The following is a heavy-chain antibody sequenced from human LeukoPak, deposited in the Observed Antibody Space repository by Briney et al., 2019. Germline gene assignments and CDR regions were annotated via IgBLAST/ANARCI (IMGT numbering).Heavy chain of an antibody. Sequence: GGSLRLSCAASGFAFSSYAMSWVRQAPGKGLEWVSAISGSGGSTYYADSVKGRFTISRDNSKNTLYLQMNSLRAEDTAVYYCAKGLVVVLDAFDIWGQGTMVTVSS. D-gene: IGHD3-22*01. CDR1: GFAFSSYA. CDR3: AKGLVVVLDAFDI. V-gene: IGHV3-23*01. J-gene: IGHJ3*02. CDR2: ISGSGGST.